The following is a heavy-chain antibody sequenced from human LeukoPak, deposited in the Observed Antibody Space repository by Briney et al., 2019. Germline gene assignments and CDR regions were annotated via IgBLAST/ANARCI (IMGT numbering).Heavy chain of an antibody. Sequence: GGSLRLSCAASGFTFSSYSMNWVRQAPGKGLEWVSYISSSSSTIYYADCVKGRFTISRDNAKNSLYLQMNSLRDEDTAVYYCAREPLYGSGSYSFDYWGQGTLVTVSS. J-gene: IGHJ4*02. CDR1: GFTFSSYS. CDR2: ISSSSSTI. D-gene: IGHD3-10*01. CDR3: AREPLYGSGSYSFDY. V-gene: IGHV3-48*02.